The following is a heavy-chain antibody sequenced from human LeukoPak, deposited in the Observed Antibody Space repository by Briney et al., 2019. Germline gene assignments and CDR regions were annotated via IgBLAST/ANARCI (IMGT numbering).Heavy chain of an antibody. CDR2: ISYDGSNK. Sequence: GGSPRLSCAASGFTFSSYAMHWVRQAPGKGLEWVAVISYDGSNKYYADSVKGRFTISRDNSKNTLYLQMNSLRAEDTAVYYCARDGGGDITMVYYFDYWGQGTLVTVSS. CDR1: GFTFSSYA. V-gene: IGHV3-30-3*01. D-gene: IGHD3-10*01. J-gene: IGHJ4*02. CDR3: ARDGGGDITMVYYFDY.